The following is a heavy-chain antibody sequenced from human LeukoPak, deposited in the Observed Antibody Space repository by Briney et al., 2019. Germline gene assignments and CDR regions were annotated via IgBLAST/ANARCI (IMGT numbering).Heavy chain of an antibody. Sequence: SETLSLTCAVSGGSFSAYYWSWIRQPPGKGLEWIGEINHSGSANYNPSLESRVTLSVDTSKNQFSLKLSSVTAADTAVYYCARASIAARDAFDIWGQGTMVTVSS. D-gene: IGHD6-6*01. CDR1: GGSFSAYY. CDR3: ARASIAARDAFDI. J-gene: IGHJ3*02. CDR2: INHSGSA. V-gene: IGHV4-34*01.